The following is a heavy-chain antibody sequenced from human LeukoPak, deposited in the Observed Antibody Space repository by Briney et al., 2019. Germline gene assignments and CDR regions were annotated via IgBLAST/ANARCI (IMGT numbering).Heavy chain of an antibody. Sequence: ASVKVSCKASGYTFTSYYMHWVRQAPGQGLEWMGIINPSGGSTGYAQKFQGRVTLTRDTSTSTVYMELSSLRSEDTAVYYCARDIISSGSTVTENFDYWGQGTLVTVFS. J-gene: IGHJ4*02. CDR2: INPSGGST. CDR3: ARDIISSGSTVTENFDY. V-gene: IGHV1-46*01. D-gene: IGHD4-17*01. CDR1: GYTFTSYY.